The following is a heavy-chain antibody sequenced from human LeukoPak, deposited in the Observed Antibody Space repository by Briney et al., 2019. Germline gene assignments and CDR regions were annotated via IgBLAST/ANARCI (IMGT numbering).Heavy chain of an antibody. D-gene: IGHD3-22*01. V-gene: IGHV1-46*01. CDR2: VSPSGGST. J-gene: IGHJ4*02. Sequence: ASVKVSCKASGYTFTSYYLYWVRQAPGQGLEWMGVVSPSGGSTTSAQKFQGRVTMTRDTSTSTVYMELRSLRSEDTAVYYCARGPGPADDGGGYCFDYWGQGTLVTVSS. CDR1: GYTFTSYY. CDR3: ARGPGPADDGGGYCFDY.